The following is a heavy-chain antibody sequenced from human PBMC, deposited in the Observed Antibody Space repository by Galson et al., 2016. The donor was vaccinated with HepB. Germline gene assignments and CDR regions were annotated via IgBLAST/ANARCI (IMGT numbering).Heavy chain of an antibody. J-gene: IGHJ2*01. CDR2: IGTKADT. V-gene: IGHV3-13*01. D-gene: IGHD2-8*02. CDR1: GFTFGRSD. Sequence: SLRLSCAASGFTFGRSDMHWVRQTTAKGLEWVAAIGTKADTFYPDFAKGRFIISRDNAKSSLYLQLNSLRAGDTAVYFCVRGRMAFVLGYQFRYFDCWGRGTPVIVSS. CDR3: VRGRMAFVLGYQFRYFDC.